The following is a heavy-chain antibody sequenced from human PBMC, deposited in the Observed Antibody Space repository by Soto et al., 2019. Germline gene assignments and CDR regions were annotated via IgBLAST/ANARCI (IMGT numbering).Heavy chain of an antibody. CDR2: INPNSGGT. D-gene: IGHD1-26*01. J-gene: IGHJ6*02. V-gene: IGHV1-2*04. CDR1: VYTLTSYY. CDR3: AREQVGYYGMDV. Sequence: SVKVYCKASVYTLTSYYMHWVRQAPGQGLEWMGWINPNSGGTNYAQKFQGWVTMTRDTSISTAYMELSRLRSDDTAVYYCAREQVGYYGMDVWGQGTTVTVSS.